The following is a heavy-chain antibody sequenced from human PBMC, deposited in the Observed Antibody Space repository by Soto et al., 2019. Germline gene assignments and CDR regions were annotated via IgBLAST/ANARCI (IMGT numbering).Heavy chain of an antibody. CDR2: ISSSGSTI. V-gene: IGHV3-48*03. CDR1: GFTFSNYE. CDR3: ARVGFWSYYPDYVMDV. Sequence: SLRLSCAASGFTFSNYEMNWVRQAPGKGLEWVSYISSSGSTIYYADSVKGRFTISRDNAKNSLYLQMNSLRAEDTAVYYCARVGFWSYYPDYVMDVWGQGTTVTVS. J-gene: IGHJ6*02. D-gene: IGHD3-10*01.